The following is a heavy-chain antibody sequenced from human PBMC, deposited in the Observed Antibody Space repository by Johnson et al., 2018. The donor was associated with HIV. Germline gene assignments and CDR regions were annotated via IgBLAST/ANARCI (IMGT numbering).Heavy chain of an antibody. CDR2: IRYDGSKK. V-gene: IGHV3-30*02. D-gene: IGHD5-24*01. CDR1: GFNFSKYG. Sequence: QEKLVESGGGVVQPGGSLKLSCAASGFNFSKYGMHWVRQAPGKGLEWVAFIRYDGSKKYYEDSVKGRFTISIDNSKNTLYLQMSSLRPEDTAVHYCAKDGYRAALDVWGQGTMVTVST. CDR3: AKDGYRAALDV. J-gene: IGHJ3*01.